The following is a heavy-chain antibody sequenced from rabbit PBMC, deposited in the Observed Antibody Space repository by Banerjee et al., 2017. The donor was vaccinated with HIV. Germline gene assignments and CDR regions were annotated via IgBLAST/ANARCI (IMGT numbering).Heavy chain of an antibody. CDR3: VRDRFDAGYAGYGYAVYFNL. V-gene: IGHV1S40*01. J-gene: IGHJ4*01. CDR2: IYAGSGGSA. CDR1: GFSFSSSYY. D-gene: IGHD6-1*01. Sequence: QSLEESGGDLVKPGASLTLTCTASGFSFSSSYYMCWVRQAPGKGLEWITCIYAGSGGSAYYASWVNGRFTISSDNAQNTVDLQMNSLTAADTATYFCVRDRFDAGYAGYGYAVYFNLWGPGTLVTVS.